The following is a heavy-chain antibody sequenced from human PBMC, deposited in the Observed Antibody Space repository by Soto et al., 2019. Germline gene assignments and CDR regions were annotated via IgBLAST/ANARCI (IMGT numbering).Heavy chain of an antibody. CDR2: IAYSGST. Sequence: SETLSLTCTVSGGSVSSGSYYWSWIRQPPGKGLEWIGYIAYSGSTNYNPSLKRRVTISVDTSKNQFSLKLSSVTAADTAVYYCARVELATIIYTFDIWGQGTIVTVSS. CDR1: GGSVSSGSYY. J-gene: IGHJ3*02. D-gene: IGHD5-12*01. CDR3: ARVELATIIYTFDI. V-gene: IGHV4-61*01.